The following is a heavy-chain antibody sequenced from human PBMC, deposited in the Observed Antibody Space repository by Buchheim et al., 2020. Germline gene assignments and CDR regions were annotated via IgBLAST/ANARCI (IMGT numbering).Heavy chain of an antibody. V-gene: IGHV4-34*01. CDR3: ARGNQIKYFDL. Sequence: QVQLQQWGAGLLKPSETLSLTCAVYGGSFSGYYWSWIRQPPGKGLEWIGEINHSGDTNYKSSLKSRVTVFVDTSKNKFSLKMSSVTAADTAVYYCARGNQIKYFDLWGRGTL. CDR1: GGSFSGYY. J-gene: IGHJ2*01. CDR2: INHSGDT.